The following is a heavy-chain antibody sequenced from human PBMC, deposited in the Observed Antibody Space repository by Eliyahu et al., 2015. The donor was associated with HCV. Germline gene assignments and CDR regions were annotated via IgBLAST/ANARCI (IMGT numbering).Heavy chain of an antibody. Sequence: EVQLVESGGGLVQPGGSLRLSCAASGLTFSSHWMHWVRQAPGKGLEWVSRINPDGRTINYTDSVKGRFTISRDNAKNTVFLQMNSLRVEDSAVYFCASTISLTAGGYWGQGTLVTVSS. V-gene: IGHV3-74*01. CDR2: INPDGRTI. CDR1: GLTFSSHW. CDR3: ASTISLTAGGY. J-gene: IGHJ4*02. D-gene: IGHD2-21*02.